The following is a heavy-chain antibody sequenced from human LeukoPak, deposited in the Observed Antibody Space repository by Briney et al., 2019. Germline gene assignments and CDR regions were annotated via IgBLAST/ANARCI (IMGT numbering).Heavy chain of an antibody. V-gene: IGHV3-74*01. CDR1: GFTFSSYW. CDR2: INEDGSST. Sequence: PGGSLRLSCAASGFTFSSYWMHWVRQAPGKGLVWVSRINEDGSSTSYADSVKGRFTISRDNAKNTLYLQMNSLTAEDTAVYYCTRGGFNGNGGYWGQGTLVTVSS. J-gene: IGHJ4*02. D-gene: IGHD4-23*01. CDR3: TRGGFNGNGGY.